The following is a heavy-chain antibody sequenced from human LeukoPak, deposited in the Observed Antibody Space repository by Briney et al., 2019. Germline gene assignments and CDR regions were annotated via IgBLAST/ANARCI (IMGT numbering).Heavy chain of an antibody. Sequence: GGSLRLSCAASGFIFDDYAMYWVRQVPGKGLEWVSGINWNSGNTVYADSVKGRFIISRDNAKNSLFLQLYSLSVEDTAVYYCTRAIIVALGTGPFDIWGQGTVVTVSS. J-gene: IGHJ3*02. D-gene: IGHD6-13*01. CDR1: GFIFDDYA. V-gene: IGHV3-9*01. CDR3: TRAIIVALGTGPFDI. CDR2: INWNSGNT.